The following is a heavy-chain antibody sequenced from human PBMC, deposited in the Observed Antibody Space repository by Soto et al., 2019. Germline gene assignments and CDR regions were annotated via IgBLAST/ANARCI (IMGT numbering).Heavy chain of an antibody. Sequence: ASVKVSCKASGYTFTSYGISWVRQAPGQGLEWMGWISAYNGNTNYAQKLQGRVTMTTDTSTSTAYMELRSLRSDDTAVYYCATQKSGYSYGYSYYYGMDVWGKGTTVSV. D-gene: IGHD5-18*01. CDR3: ATQKSGYSYGYSYYYGMDV. CDR1: GYTFTSYG. V-gene: IGHV1-18*04. CDR2: ISAYNGNT. J-gene: IGHJ6*04.